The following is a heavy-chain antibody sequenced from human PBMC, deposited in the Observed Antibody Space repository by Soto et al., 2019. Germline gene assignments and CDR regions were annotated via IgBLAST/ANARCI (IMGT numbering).Heavy chain of an antibody. CDR1: VGSISSYY. D-gene: IGHD6-6*01. V-gene: IGHV4-59*12. CDR2: IYYSGST. Sequence: PSETLSLTCTVSVGSISSYYWTWIRQLPGKGLEWIGYIYYSGSTNYNPSLKSRVTISVDTSNNHFSLRLTSVTAADTAVYYCARGRTIASRWWFDPWGQGILVTVSS. CDR3: ARGRTIASRWWFDP. J-gene: IGHJ5*02.